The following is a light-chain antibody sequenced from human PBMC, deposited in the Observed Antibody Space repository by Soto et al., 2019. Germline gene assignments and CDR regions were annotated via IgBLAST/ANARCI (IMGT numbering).Light chain of an antibody. Sequence: QSVLTQPPSVSGALGQRVSISCTGSNSNIGAGYDVNWYQQLPGTAPKLLIYANIDRPSGVPDRFSGSKSGASAFLVSTGLQAEDEAAYYCQSYDRSLSGSRVFGGGTKVTLL. CDR1: NSNIGAGYD. CDR3: QSYDRSLSGSRV. V-gene: IGLV1-40*01. J-gene: IGLJ3*02. CDR2: ANI.